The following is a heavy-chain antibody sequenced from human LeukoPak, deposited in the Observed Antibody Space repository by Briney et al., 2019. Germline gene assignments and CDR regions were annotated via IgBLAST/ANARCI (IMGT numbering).Heavy chain of an antibody. Sequence: SETLSLTCTVSGGSISPNYWSWIRQFPGKGLEWIGYIYQSGTTYYNPSLKSRVTISVDRAKNQFSLKVSSVTAADTAVYYCAREAAPSPDYWGQGTLVTVSS. CDR3: AREAAPSPDY. J-gene: IGHJ4*02. V-gene: IGHV4-59*12. CDR2: IYQSGTT. CDR1: GGSISPNY.